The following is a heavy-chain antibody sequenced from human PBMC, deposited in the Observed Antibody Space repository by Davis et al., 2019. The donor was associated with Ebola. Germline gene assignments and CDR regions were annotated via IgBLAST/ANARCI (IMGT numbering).Heavy chain of an antibody. D-gene: IGHD1-14*01. CDR3: AREPERATDFDY. CDR2: ISTYNGNT. Sequence: AASVKVSCKASGYSFTDDGISWVRQAPGQGLEWMGWISTYNGNTNYAQKLQGRVTMTTDTSTSTAYMELRSLRSDDTAVYYCAREPERATDFDYWGQGTLVTVSS. V-gene: IGHV1-18*01. CDR1: GYSFTDDG. J-gene: IGHJ4*02.